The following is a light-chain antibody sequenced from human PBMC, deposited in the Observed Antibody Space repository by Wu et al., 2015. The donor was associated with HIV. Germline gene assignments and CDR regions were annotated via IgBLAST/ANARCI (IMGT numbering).Light chain of an antibody. V-gene: IGKV1-5*03. J-gene: IGKJ2*01. Sequence: QMTQSPSTLSASVGDRVTITCRASQSISNWLAWYQQKPGKAPNLLIYEASTLQRGVPSRFSGSASGTEFTLTITSLEPDDSGTYYCQQYNRYFPTFGQGTKLEI. CDR3: QQYNRYFPT. CDR1: QSISNW. CDR2: EAS.